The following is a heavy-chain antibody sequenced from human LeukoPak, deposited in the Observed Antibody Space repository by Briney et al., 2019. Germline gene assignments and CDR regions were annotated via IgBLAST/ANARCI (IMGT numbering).Heavy chain of an antibody. CDR2: IYPSGTT. D-gene: IGHD3-16*02. CDR1: GASISSSY. CDR3: ARDSPRDNIVYYYYMDV. V-gene: IGHV4-4*07. J-gene: IGHJ6*03. Sequence: PSETLSLTFTVSGASISSSYWSWIRQASGKGLEWIWRIYPSGTTNYNPSLRSRVTISVDKSKNQFSLNLTSVTAADTAIYYCARDSPRDNIVYYYYMDVWGKGTTVTVSS.